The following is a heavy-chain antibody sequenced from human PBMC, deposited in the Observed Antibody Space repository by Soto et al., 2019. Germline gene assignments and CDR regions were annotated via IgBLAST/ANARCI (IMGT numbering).Heavy chain of an antibody. D-gene: IGHD2-2*01. CDR1: GFTFDDYG. Sequence: GGSLRLSCAASGFTFDDYGMSWVRQAPGKGLEWVSGINWNGGSTGYADSVKGRFTISRDNAKNCLYLQMNSLRAEDTALYHCARSMVVVVPAATYPGAFDIWGQGTMVTVSS. J-gene: IGHJ3*02. CDR2: INWNGGST. CDR3: ARSMVVVVPAATYPGAFDI. V-gene: IGHV3-20*01.